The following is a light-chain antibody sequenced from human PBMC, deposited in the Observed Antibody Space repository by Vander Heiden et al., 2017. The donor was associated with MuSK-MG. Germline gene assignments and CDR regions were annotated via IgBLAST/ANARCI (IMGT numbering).Light chain of an antibody. CDR2: QDN. Sequence: SYELTQPPSVSVSPGQTASLTCSGDKLGDKYACWYQQKPGQSPVLVIYQDNKRPSGIPERFSGSNAGNTATLTIGGTQAMDEADYYCQAWDSSTAWVFGGGTKLTVL. V-gene: IGLV3-1*01. CDR3: QAWDSSTAWV. CDR1: KLGDKY. J-gene: IGLJ2*01.